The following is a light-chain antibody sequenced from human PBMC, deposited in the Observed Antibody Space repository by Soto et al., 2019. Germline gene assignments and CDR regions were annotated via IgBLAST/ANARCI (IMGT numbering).Light chain of an antibody. CDR2: DTS. CDR3: KKYDNYPLT. V-gene: IGKV3-11*01. Sequence: EIVLPQSPGTLSLSPGKRSPLSRRASQSVSNFLAWYPQKPGQATRLLIYDTSNRATGIPARFSGSGSGTDFTLTINSLQSEEFATYYCKKYDNYPLTVGGGNKVDIK. CDR1: QSVSNF. J-gene: IGKJ4*01.